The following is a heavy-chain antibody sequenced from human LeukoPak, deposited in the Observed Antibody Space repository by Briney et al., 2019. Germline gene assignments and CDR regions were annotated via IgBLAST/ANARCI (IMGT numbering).Heavy chain of an antibody. CDR1: GGSFSGYY. J-gene: IGHJ5*02. V-gene: IGHV4-34*01. CDR2: INHSGST. Sequence: SETLSLTCAVYGGSFSGYYWSWIRQPPGKGLEWIGEINHSGSTNYNPSLKSRVTISVDTSKNQFSLKLSSVTAADTAVYYCARVMYYYDSSGYTHWFDPWDQGTLVTVSS. CDR3: ARVMYYYDSSGYTHWFDP. D-gene: IGHD3-22*01.